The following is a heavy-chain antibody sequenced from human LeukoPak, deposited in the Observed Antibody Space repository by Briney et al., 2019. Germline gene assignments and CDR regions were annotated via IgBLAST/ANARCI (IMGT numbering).Heavy chain of an antibody. V-gene: IGHV1-2*02. CDR3: ARAPYDILTGYYLDY. CDR1: GYTFTGYY. D-gene: IGHD3-9*01. CDR2: INPNSGGT. J-gene: IGHJ4*02. Sequence: HWASVKVSCKASGYTFTGYYMHWVRQAPGQGLEWMGWINPNSGGTNYAQKFQGRVTMTRDTSISTAYMELSRLRSDDTAVYYCARAPYDILTGYYLDYWGQGTLVTVSS.